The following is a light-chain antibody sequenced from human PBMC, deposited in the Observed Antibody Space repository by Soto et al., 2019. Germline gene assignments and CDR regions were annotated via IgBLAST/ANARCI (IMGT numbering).Light chain of an antibody. J-gene: IGLJ2*01. V-gene: IGLV2-8*01. CDR1: SSDVGGYNY. CDR3: SSYAGSINFVL. CDR2: EVS. Sequence: QSALTQPPSASGSPGQSVTISCTGTSSDVGGYNYVSWYQHHPGKAPKLMIYEVSKRPSGVPDRFSGSKSGNTASLTVSGLQAEDEANYYCSSYAGSINFVLFGGGTKLTVL.